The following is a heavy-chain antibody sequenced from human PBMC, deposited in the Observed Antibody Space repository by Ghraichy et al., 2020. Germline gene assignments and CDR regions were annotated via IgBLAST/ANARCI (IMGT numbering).Heavy chain of an antibody. D-gene: IGHD3-9*01. J-gene: IGHJ6*02. V-gene: IGHV3-23*01. CDR2: ISGSGGST. CDR3: ARYYDILTGYYAYYYYYGMDV. CDR1: GFTFSSYA. Sequence: GGSLRLSCAASGFTFSSYAMSWVRQAPGKGLEWVSAISGSGGSTYYADSVKGRFTISRDNSKNTLYLQMNSLRAEDTAVYYCARYYDILTGYYAYYYYYGMDVWGQGTTVTVSS.